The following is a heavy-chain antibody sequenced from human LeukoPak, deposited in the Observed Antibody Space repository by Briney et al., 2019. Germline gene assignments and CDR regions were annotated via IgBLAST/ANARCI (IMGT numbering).Heavy chain of an antibody. CDR1: GFTFDDYA. Sequence: PGGSLRLSCAASGFTFDDYAMHWVRQAPGKGLEWVSLISGGGGPSYYAASVNGRFTISRDNSKNSLYLQMNSLRTEDAAFYYGSKGPYNWNYQIGYYFDSWRQGTLVTVSS. CDR3: SKGPYNWNYQIGYYFDS. J-gene: IGHJ4*02. V-gene: IGHV3-43*02. CDR2: ISGGGGPS. D-gene: IGHD1-7*01.